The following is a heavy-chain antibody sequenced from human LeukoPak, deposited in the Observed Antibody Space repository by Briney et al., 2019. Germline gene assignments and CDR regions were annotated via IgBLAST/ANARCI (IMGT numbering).Heavy chain of an antibody. J-gene: IGHJ3*02. CDR2: IYSGGST. V-gene: IGHV3-53*01. CDR1: GFTVSSNY. Sequence: TGGSLRLSCAASGFTVSSNYMSWVRQAPGKGLEWVSVIYSGGSTYYADSVKGRFTISRDNSKNTLYLQMNSLRAEDTAVYYCAKDTSVGAFDIWGQGTMVTVSS. D-gene: IGHD5/OR15-5a*01. CDR3: AKDTSVGAFDI.